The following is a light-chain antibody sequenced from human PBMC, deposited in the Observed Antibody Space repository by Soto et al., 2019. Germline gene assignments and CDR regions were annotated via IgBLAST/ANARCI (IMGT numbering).Light chain of an antibody. CDR2: WAS. Sequence: DSVMTQSPDSLPVSLGERATINCKSSQSFLYTSNNKNYLAWYQQKPGQSPKLLIYWASTRESGVPDRFSGSGSGTDFTLTISSLQAEDVAVYYCQQYYSNPRTFGQGTKV. CDR1: QSFLYTSNNKNY. CDR3: QQYYSNPRT. V-gene: IGKV4-1*01. J-gene: IGKJ1*01.